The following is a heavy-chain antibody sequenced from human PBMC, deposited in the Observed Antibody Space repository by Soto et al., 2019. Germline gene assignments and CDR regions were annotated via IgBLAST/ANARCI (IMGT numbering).Heavy chain of an antibody. D-gene: IGHD3-22*01. V-gene: IGHV3-15*01. CDR3: TTGLSNGYYNFDY. CDR2: IKGEADGGTT. Sequence: GSLRLSCAASGFTFSDAWMNWVRQAPGKGLEWLGHIKGEADGGTTDYAAPVKGRITISRDHSKDTLYLRMNSLKTEDTAVYYCTTGLSNGYYNFDYWGQGTPVTVSS. CDR1: GFTFSDAW. J-gene: IGHJ4*02.